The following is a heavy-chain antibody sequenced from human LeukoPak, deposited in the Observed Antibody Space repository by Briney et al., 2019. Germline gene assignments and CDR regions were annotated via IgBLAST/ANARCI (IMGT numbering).Heavy chain of an antibody. V-gene: IGHV7-4-1*02. CDR1: GYTFMTYA. CDR2: INTNTGNP. D-gene: IGHD3-3*01. Sequence: ASVKVSCKASGYTFMTYAMNWVRQAPGQGLDGMGWINTNTGNPTYAQGFTGRFVFSLDTSVSTAYLHISSIKAEDTAVYYCARVGRPPPKGFGVVTHAFDIWGQGTMVTVSS. CDR3: ARVGRPPPKGFGVVTHAFDI. J-gene: IGHJ3*02.